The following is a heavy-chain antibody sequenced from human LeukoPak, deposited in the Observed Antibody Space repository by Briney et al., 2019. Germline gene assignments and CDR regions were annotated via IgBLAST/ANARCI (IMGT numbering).Heavy chain of an antibody. Sequence: TLRLSRAASGFSFSAHYMDCVRQAPGKGLEWVGRTRNQANSYTTEYAASVRGRFTISRDDSKNSLYLQMNSLKTEDTAVYYCVRTAGTGYHPFDGWGQGTLVTVSS. CDR1: GFSFSAHY. CDR2: TRNQANSYTT. D-gene: IGHD3-9*01. J-gene: IGHJ4*02. CDR3: VRTAGTGYHPFDG. V-gene: IGHV3-72*01.